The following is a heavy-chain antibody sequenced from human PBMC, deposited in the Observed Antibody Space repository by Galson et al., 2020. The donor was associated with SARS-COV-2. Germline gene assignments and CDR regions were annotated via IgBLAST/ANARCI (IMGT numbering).Heavy chain of an antibody. D-gene: IGHD3-22*01. V-gene: IGHV4-59*08. CDR1: GGSISSYY. CDR3: ARHAYVDSSGYYQDDYYFDY. CDR2: IYYSGST. Sequence: ETSETLSLTCTVSGGSISSYYWSWIRQPPGKGLEWIGYIYYSGSTNYNPSLKSRVTISVDTSKNQFSLKLSSVTAADTAVYYCARHAYVDSSGYYQDDYYFDYWGQGTLVTVSS. J-gene: IGHJ4*02.